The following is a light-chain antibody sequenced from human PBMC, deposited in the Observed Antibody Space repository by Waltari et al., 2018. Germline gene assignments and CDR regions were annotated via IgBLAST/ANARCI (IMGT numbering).Light chain of an antibody. CDR1: NANIETYE. J-gene: IGLJ2*01. CDR2: EAY. Sequence: QSVLTQPPSMGGAPGQRVTISCTGRNANIETYEIQCYQQLPGTAPKLLIFEAYKRPSGVSDRFSGSQSGTSASLTITGLLSEDEADYYCQSYDSNLKTVLFGGGTRLTVL. CDR3: QSYDSNLKTVL. V-gene: IGLV1-40*01.